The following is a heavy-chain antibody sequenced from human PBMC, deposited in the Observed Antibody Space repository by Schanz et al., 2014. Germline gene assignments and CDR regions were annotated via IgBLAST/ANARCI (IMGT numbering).Heavy chain of an antibody. J-gene: IGHJ3*02. Sequence: QVQLVEAGGGVVQPGRSLRLSCAASGFTFSAYGMHWVRQAPGKGLEWVAVIWYDGNNKYYADSVKGRFTISRDNSKISLYLQMNSLRAEDTALYYCAKDPHRDYGGKPQAFDIWGQGTMVTVSS. D-gene: IGHD4-17*01. V-gene: IGHV3-33*06. CDR1: GFTFSAYG. CDR3: AKDPHRDYGGKPQAFDI. CDR2: IWYDGNNK.